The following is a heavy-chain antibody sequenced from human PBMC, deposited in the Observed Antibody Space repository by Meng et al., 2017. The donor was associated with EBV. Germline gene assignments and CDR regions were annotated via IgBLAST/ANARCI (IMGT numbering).Heavy chain of an antibody. J-gene: IGHJ4*02. V-gene: IGHV1-69*01. Sequence: QVLLLQSAAEVKKPGSSVKVSCKTSGGPFRNYAISWVRQAPGQGLEWLGGFLPTLGAPNYAQKFHGRVSITADESTSTHYMDLSSLRSEDTAVYYCASESGRGYTPDYWGQGTLVTVSS. D-gene: IGHD3-10*01. CDR2: FLPTLGAP. CDR3: ASESGRGYTPDY. CDR1: GGPFRNYA.